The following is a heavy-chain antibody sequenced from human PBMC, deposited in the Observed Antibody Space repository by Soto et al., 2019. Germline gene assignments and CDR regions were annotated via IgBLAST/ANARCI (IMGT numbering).Heavy chain of an antibody. V-gene: IGHV1-69*06. J-gene: IGHJ4*02. CDR1: GGTFSYG. Sequence: QEQLVQSGAEVKKPGSSVKVSCKASGGTFSYGISWVRRAPGQGLEWMGGIIPLSGTTKSAQQFQGRVTMTADISTNTAYMELSSLRSVDTAVYYCARQGFSGSYYAYWGQGTLVTVSS. CDR3: ARQGFSGSYYAY. D-gene: IGHD1-26*01. CDR2: IIPLSGTT.